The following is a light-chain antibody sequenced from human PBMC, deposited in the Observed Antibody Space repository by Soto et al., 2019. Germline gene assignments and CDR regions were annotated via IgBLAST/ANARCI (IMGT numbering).Light chain of an antibody. Sequence: QSVLTQPASVSGSPGQSITISCTGTSSDVGGYNYVSWYQQHPGKAPKLMIYDVSNRPSGVSNRFSGSKSGNTASLTISGLQAEDEADYYCSSYTSSSTFGGFGTGTKLTVL. CDR3: SSYTSSSTFGG. CDR1: SSDVGGYNY. V-gene: IGLV2-14*01. CDR2: DVS. J-gene: IGLJ1*01.